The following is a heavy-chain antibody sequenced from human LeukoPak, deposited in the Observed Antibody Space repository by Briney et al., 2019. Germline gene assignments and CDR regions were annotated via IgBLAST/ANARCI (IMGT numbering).Heavy chain of an antibody. CDR1: GGSFSGYY. J-gene: IGHJ6*03. CDR2: INHSGST. Sequence: SETLSLTCAVYGGSFSGYYWSWIRQPPGKGLEWIGEINHSGSTNYNPSLKSRVTISVDTSKNQISLKLSSVTAADTAVYYCARGAPGGYCSSTSCYRYYYYYMDVWGKGTTVTVSS. V-gene: IGHV4-34*01. D-gene: IGHD2-2*01. CDR3: ARGAPGGYCSSTSCYRYYYYYMDV.